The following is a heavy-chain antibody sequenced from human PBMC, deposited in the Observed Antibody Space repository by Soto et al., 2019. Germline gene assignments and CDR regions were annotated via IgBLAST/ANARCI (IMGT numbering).Heavy chain of an antibody. CDR1: GYTFINCD. Sequence: ASVKVSCKTSGYTFINCDINWLRQAPGQGLEWMGWMNPSNGNAVYAQNFQGRVTMTGNTSMNTAYLDLGSLTFADTAIYYCARGRRSFYVDSWGQGTLVTVSS. D-gene: IGHD3-10*01. CDR3: ARGRRSFYVDS. CDR2: MNPSNGNA. J-gene: IGHJ4*02. V-gene: IGHV1-8*01.